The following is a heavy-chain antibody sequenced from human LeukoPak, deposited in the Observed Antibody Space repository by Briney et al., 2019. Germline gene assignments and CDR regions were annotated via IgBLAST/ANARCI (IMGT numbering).Heavy chain of an antibody. D-gene: IGHD6-19*01. CDR2: ISYDGSHK. CDR3: AKDFITNSGWLQNFDY. V-gene: IGHV3-30*18. Sequence: GGSLRLSCAASGFTFRSYGMHWVRQPPGKGLEWVAMISYDGSHKYYADSVKGRFTISRDTFKNTLYLQMNSLRAEDTAVYYCAKDFITNSGWLQNFDYWGQGTLVTVSS. CDR1: GFTFRSYG. J-gene: IGHJ4*02.